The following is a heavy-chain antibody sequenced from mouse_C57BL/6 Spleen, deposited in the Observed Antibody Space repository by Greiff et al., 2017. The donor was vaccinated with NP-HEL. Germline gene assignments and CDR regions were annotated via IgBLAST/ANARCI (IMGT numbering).Heavy chain of an antibody. CDR1: GYSITSGYF. D-gene: IGHD1-2*01. V-gene: IGHV3-6*01. CDR3: ARGIYYGLDY. Sequence: VQLKESGPGLVKPSQSLSLTCSVTGYSITSGYFWNWIRQFPGNQLEWMGYISYDGSNNYNPSLNNRISITRDTSKNQFCLKLNAVTTEDTATYYCARGIYYGLDYWGQGTTLTVSS. CDR2: ISYDGSN. J-gene: IGHJ2*01.